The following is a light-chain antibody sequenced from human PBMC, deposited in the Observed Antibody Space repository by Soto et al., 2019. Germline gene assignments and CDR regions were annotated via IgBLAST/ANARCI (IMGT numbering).Light chain of an antibody. V-gene: IGLV3-1*01. CDR1: KLGDKY. CDR2: QDS. J-gene: IGLJ1*01. CDR3: QAWDSSTGL. Sequence: SYELTQPPSVSVSPGQTASITCSGDKLGDKYASWYQQKPGQSPVLVIYQDSKRPSGIPERFSGSNSGNTATLTISGTQAMDEADYYCQAWDSSTGLFGTGTKLTVL.